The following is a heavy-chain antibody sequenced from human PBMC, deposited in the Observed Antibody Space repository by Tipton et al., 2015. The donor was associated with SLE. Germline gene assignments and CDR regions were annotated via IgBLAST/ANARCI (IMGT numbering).Heavy chain of an antibody. CDR2: IYYSGST. CDR3: ARDPHMVQGSNAFGI. V-gene: IGHV4-31*03. Sequence: TLSLTCTVSGGSISSGGYYWSWIRQHPGKGLEWIGYIYYSGSTYYNPSLKSRVTISVDTSKNQFSLKLSSVTAADTAVYYCARDPHMVQGSNAFGIWGQGTMVTVSS. CDR1: GGSISSGGYY. J-gene: IGHJ3*02. D-gene: IGHD3-10*01.